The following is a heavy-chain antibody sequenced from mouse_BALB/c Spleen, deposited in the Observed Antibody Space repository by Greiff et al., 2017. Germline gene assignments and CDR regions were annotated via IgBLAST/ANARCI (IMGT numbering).Heavy chain of an antibody. CDR2: IWRGGST. V-gene: IGHV2-5-1*01. CDR3: AKSEQLGLRRAMDY. D-gene: IGHD3-1*01. CDR1: GFSLTSYG. J-gene: IGHJ4*01. Sequence: VQLQQSGPSLVQPSQSLSITCTVSGFSLTSYGVHWVRQSPGKGLEWLGVIWRGGSTDYNAAFMSRLSITKDNSKSQVFFKMNSLQAEDTAIYYCAKSEQLGLRRAMDYWGQGTSVTVSS.